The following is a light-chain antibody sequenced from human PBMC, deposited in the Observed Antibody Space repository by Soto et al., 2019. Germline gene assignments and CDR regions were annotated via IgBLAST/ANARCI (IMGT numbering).Light chain of an antibody. CDR3: QQYYSSWT. J-gene: IGKJ1*01. CDR1: QSVGYW. V-gene: IGKV1-5*01. CDR2: DAS. Sequence: DIQMTQSPSTLSASVGDRVTITCRASQSVGYWLAWYQQKPGKAPTFLVYDASNLHSGVPARFSGSGSGSEFTLTISSLQPDDSGTYYCQQYYSSWTFGQGTKVEIK.